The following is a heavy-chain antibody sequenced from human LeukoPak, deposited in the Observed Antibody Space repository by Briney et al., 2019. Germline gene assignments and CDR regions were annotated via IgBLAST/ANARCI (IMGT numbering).Heavy chain of an antibody. CDR2: ISGSGGST. Sequence: PGGSLRLSCAASGFTFSSYAMSWVRQAPGKGLEWVSAISGSGGSTYYADSVKGRFTISRDNSKNTLYLQMNSLRAEDTAVHYCAKKVWSGPYYDYWGQGTLVTVSS. D-gene: IGHD3-3*01. V-gene: IGHV3-23*01. J-gene: IGHJ4*02. CDR1: GFTFSSYA. CDR3: AKKVWSGPYYDY.